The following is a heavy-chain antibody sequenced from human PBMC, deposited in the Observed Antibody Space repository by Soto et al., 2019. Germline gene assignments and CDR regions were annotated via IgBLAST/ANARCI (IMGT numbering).Heavy chain of an antibody. CDR3: ARGDSTDCSNGVCSFFYNHDMDV. D-gene: IGHD2-8*01. CDR1: GYSFTDYH. V-gene: IGHV1-2*04. Sequence: ASVNVSCKSSGYSFTDYHIHWGRQAPGQGLECLGRINPKSGGTITAQKFQGWVTMTTDTSISTASMELTRLTSDDTAIYYCARGDSTDCSNGVCSFFYNHDMDVWGQGTTVTVSS. J-gene: IGHJ6*02. CDR2: INPKSGGT.